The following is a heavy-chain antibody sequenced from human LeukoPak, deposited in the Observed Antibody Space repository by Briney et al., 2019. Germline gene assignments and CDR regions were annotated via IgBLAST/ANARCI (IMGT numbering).Heavy chain of an antibody. D-gene: IGHD2-2*01. CDR1: GGSFSGYY. J-gene: IGHJ6*03. CDR2: INHSGST. V-gene: IGHV4-34*01. CDR3: ARDCSSTSCYPYYYYMDV. Sequence: PSETLSLTCAVYGGSFSGYYWSWIRQPPGKGLEWIGEINHSGSTNYNPSLKSRVTISVDTSKNQFSLKLSSVTAEDTAVYYCARDCSSTSCYPYYYYMDVWGKGTTVTVSS.